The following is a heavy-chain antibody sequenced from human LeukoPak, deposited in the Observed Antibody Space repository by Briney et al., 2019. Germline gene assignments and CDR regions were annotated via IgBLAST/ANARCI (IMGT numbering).Heavy chain of an antibody. J-gene: IGHJ5*02. CDR1: GGSTGSDY. CDR2: VYYSGVT. CDR3: ARLSLHCSGGSCYRGASDS. V-gene: IGHV4-59*08. D-gene: IGHD2-15*01. Sequence: SETLSLTCTVSGGSTGSDYWSWIRQPPGKGLEWIAYVYYSGVTSYNPSLKSRVAISIDTSKNQFSLNLSSVTAADTAVYYCARLSLHCSGGSCYRGASDSWGQGTLVTVSS.